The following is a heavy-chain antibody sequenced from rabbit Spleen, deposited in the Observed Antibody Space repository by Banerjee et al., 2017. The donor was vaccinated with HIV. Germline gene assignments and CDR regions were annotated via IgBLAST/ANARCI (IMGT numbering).Heavy chain of an antibody. Sequence: QSLEESGGDLVKPGASLTLTCTASGVSFSSNYYMCWVRQAPGKGLEWIACIDTGSSGFTYFASWAKGRFTCSKTSSTTVTLQMTSLTVADTATYFGARDSGSSFSSYGMDLWGPGTLVTVS. V-gene: IGHV1S40*01. J-gene: IGHJ6*01. CDR1: GVSFSSNYY. CDR2: IDTGSSGFT. CDR3: ARDSGSSFSSYGMDL. D-gene: IGHD8-1*01.